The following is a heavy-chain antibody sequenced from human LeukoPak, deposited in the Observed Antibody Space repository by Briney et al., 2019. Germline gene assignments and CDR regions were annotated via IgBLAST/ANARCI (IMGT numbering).Heavy chain of an antibody. CDR1: GGSISHTNYY. CDR2: LYFSGST. Sequence: SETLSLTCTVSGGSISHTNYYWGWIRQPPGKGLEWIGSLYFSGSTYYSSSLKSRVTISLDNSRNQFSLKVASVTAADTAVYYCARYGLLGLSEINGFDIWGQGTKVTVSS. D-gene: IGHD2-2*01. J-gene: IGHJ3*02. V-gene: IGHV4-39*07. CDR3: ARYGLLGLSEINGFDI.